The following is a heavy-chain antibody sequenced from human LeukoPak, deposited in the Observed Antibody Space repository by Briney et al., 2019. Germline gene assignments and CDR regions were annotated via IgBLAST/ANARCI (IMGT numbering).Heavy chain of an antibody. CDR1: GYTFTGYY. V-gene: IGHV1-2*02. Sequence: ASVKVSCKASGYTFTGYYMHWVRQAPGQGLEWMGWINPNSGGTNYAQKFQGRVTMTRGTSISTAYMELSRLRSDDTAVYYCARALRPNYSSSWSEPGYRGQGTLVTVSS. CDR2: INPNSGGT. D-gene: IGHD6-13*01. CDR3: ARALRPNYSSSWSEPGY. J-gene: IGHJ4*02.